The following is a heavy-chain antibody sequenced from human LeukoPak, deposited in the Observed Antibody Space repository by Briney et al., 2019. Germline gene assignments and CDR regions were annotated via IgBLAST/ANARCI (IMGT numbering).Heavy chain of an antibody. CDR3: ARSVVTPSSWFDP. J-gene: IGHJ5*02. CDR1: GFTFSSYW. D-gene: IGHD4-23*01. CDR2: INSDGSST. V-gene: IGHV3-74*01. Sequence: GGSLRLSCAASGFTFSSYWMHWVRQAPGKGLVWVSRINSDGSSTSYADSVKGRFTISRDNSKNTLYLQMNSLRAEDTAVYYCARSVVTPSSWFDPWGQGTLVTVSS.